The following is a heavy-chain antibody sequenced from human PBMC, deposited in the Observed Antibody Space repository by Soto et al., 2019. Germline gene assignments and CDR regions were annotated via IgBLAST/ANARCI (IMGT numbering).Heavy chain of an antibody. V-gene: IGHV1-18*01. CDR1: GYTFSNYG. CDR2: ISAYNGDT. J-gene: IGHJ4*02. CDR3: ARANNASGSYFAVY. D-gene: IGHD3-10*01. Sequence: ASVKVSCKAPGYTFSNYGISWVRQPPGQGLEWMGWISAYNGDTHYAQKFQGRVTMSTDTSTSSAYVELRSLSSDDTAVYYCARANNASGSYFAVYWGQ.